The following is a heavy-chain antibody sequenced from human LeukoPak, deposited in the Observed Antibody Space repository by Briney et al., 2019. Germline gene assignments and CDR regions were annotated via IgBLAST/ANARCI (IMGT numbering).Heavy chain of an antibody. V-gene: IGHV3-48*04. J-gene: IGHJ3*02. D-gene: IGHD2-2*01. Sequence: GGSLRLSCAASGFTFSTYSMNWVRQAPGKGLEWVSYISSSGSTIYYADSVKGRFTISRDNAKNSLYLQMNSLRAEDTAVYYCARAQHKRDAFDIWGQGTMVTVSS. CDR2: ISSSGSTI. CDR1: GFTFSTYS. CDR3: ARAQHKRDAFDI.